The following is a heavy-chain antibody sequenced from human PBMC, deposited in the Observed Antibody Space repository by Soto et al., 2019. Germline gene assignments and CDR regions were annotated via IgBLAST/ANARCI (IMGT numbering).Heavy chain of an antibody. CDR3: AHRRGAYYFDY. CDR1: GFSLSTNGVG. V-gene: IGHV2-5*02. D-gene: IGHD1-26*01. Sequence: QITLKESGPALVKPTQPLTLTCTFSGFSLSTNGVGVGWIRQPPGKALEWLALIYWDGDKRYSPSLKSRLTITKDTSKNQVVLTMTNMDPVDTATYYCAHRRGAYYFDYWGQGTLVTVSS. J-gene: IGHJ4*02. CDR2: IYWDGDK.